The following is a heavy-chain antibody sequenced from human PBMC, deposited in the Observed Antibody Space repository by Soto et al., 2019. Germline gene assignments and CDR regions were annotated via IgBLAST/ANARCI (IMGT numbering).Heavy chain of an antibody. J-gene: IGHJ4*02. V-gene: IGHV1-46*01. CDR2: INPNGGIT. CDR3: ATSVNSAMAFDY. D-gene: IGHD5-18*01. CDR1: GYTLTHYC. Sequence: QVKLMQSGAEVKKPGASVRVSCKASGYTLTHYCIHWVRQAPGQGLEWMGIINPNGGITTYAQKFRAGFTMTRDTSTSTVYLELSSLRSEDSAVYYCATSVNSAMAFDYWGQGTLVAVSS.